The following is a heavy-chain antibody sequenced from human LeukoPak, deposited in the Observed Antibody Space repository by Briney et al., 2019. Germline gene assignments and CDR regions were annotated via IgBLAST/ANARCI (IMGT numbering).Heavy chain of an antibody. Sequence: PGGSLRLSCAASGFNFRNYWMHWVRQAPGKGLVWVSRINSDGSSTSYADSVKGRFTISRDNAENTLYLQINSLRAEDTAVYYCATDEAANGRRDYWGQGTLVTDSS. CDR3: ATDEAANGRRDY. J-gene: IGHJ4*02. V-gene: IGHV3-74*01. CDR2: INSDGSST. D-gene: IGHD6-13*01. CDR1: GFNFRNYW.